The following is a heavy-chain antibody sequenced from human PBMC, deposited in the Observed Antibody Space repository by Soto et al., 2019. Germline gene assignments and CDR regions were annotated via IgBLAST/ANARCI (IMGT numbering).Heavy chain of an antibody. CDR2: IYYSGST. CDR1: GGSISSSSCY. Sequence: PLEILSLTCTVSGGSISSSSCYWGWIRQPPGKGLEWIGSIYYSGSTYYNPSLKSRVTISVDTSKNQFSLKLSSVTAADTAVYYCARHAAFGVVWDYYYMDVWGKGTTVTVSS. CDR3: ARHAAFGVVWDYYYMDV. J-gene: IGHJ6*03. V-gene: IGHV4-39*01. D-gene: IGHD3-3*01.